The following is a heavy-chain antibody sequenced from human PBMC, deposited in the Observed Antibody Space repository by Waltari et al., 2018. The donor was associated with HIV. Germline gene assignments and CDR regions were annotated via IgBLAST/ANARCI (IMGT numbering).Heavy chain of an antibody. CDR3: ARSGLYDTSGYYAPFGY. CDR2: ISSSGSTI. D-gene: IGHD3-22*01. J-gene: IGHJ4*02. CDR1: GFPLSNYE. V-gene: IGHV3-48*03. Sequence: EVQLVESGGGLVQPGGSLRLSCAASGFPLSNYEMNWVRQAPGKGLEWISYISSSGSTIYYADSVKGRLTISRDNAKNSLYVQMNSLRAEDTAVYYCARSGLYDTSGYYAPFGYWGQGTLVTVSS.